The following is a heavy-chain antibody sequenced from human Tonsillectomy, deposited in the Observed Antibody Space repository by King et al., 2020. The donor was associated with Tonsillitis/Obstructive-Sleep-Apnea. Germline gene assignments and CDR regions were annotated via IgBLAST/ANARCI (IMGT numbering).Heavy chain of an antibody. D-gene: IGHD3-16*01. Sequence: VQLVESGGGLVKPGGSLRLSCVASGFRFSDYWVTWIRQAPGKGLEWVSYISSTSSYTNYADSVKGRFTISRDNAKNSLYLQMNSLRAEDTAVYYCATIRGGGVLPDWGQGTLVTVSS. J-gene: IGHJ4*02. CDR1: GFRFSDYW. V-gene: IGHV3-11*05. CDR3: ATIRGGGVLPD. CDR2: ISSTSSYT.